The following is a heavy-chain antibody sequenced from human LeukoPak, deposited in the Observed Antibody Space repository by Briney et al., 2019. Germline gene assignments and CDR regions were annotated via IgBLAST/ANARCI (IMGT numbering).Heavy chain of an antibody. CDR1: GFTFSSYW. CDR3: AKDQYYYDSSVSADKDY. Sequence: GGSLRLSCAASGFTFSSYWMSWVRQAPGKGLEWVSAISGSGGSTYYADSVKGRFTISRDNSKNTLYLQMNSLRAEDTAVYYCAKDQYYYDSSVSADKDYWGQGTLVTVSS. CDR2: ISGSGGST. D-gene: IGHD3-22*01. V-gene: IGHV3-23*01. J-gene: IGHJ4*02.